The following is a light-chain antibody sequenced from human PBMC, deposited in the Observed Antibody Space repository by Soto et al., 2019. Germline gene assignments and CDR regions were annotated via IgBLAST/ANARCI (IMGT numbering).Light chain of an antibody. J-gene: IGKJ5*01. CDR3: KQSVYSPIT. CDR2: AAS. Sequence: IVLTQVSGTLSFSPGERATLSCRVGQSDSSNYLDWYQQKPGQAPRLLIYAASGRATGIPDRFSGSGSGTDFTLHIDGVEAEDVVVYYCKQSVYSPITFGQGTRLEIK. CDR1: QSDSSNY. V-gene: IGKV3-20*01.